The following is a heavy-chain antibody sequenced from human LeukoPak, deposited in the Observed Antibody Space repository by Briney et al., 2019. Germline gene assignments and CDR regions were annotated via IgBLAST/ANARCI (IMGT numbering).Heavy chain of an antibody. V-gene: IGHV4-39*07. Sequence: PSETLSLTSTVSGGSISSSSYYWGWIRQPPGKGLEWIGSIYYSGSTYYNPSLKSRVTISVDTSKNQFSLKLSSVTAADTAVYYCARCSSTSSYYYYYYMDVWGKGTTVTVSS. J-gene: IGHJ6*03. D-gene: IGHD2-2*01. CDR2: IYYSGST. CDR3: ARCSSTSSYYYYYYMDV. CDR1: GGSISSSSYY.